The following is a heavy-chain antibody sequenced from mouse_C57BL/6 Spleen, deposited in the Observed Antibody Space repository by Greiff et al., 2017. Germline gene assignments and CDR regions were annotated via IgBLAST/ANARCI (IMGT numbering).Heavy chain of an antibody. CDR3: ARWAKSYGNFQ. Sequence: QVQLQQPGAELVMPGASVKLSCKASGYTFTSYWMHWVKQRPGQGLEWIGEIDPSDSYTNYNQKFKGKSTLTVDKSSSTAYMQLSSLTSEDAAVYYCARWAKSYGNFQWGQGTTLTVSS. D-gene: IGHD2-1*01. CDR2: IDPSDSYT. J-gene: IGHJ2*01. V-gene: IGHV1-69*01. CDR1: GYTFTSYW.